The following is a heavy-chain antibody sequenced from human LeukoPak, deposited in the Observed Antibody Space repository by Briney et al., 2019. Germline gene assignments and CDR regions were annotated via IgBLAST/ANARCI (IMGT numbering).Heavy chain of an antibody. V-gene: IGHV4-30-2*01. CDR3: ARAYQLLPFLDY. J-gene: IGHJ4*02. D-gene: IGHD2-2*01. CDR2: IYHSGST. Sequence: PSETLSLTCTVSGDSISSGGYYWSWIRQPPGKGLEWIGYIYHSGSTYYNPSLKSRVTISVDRSKNQFSLKLNSVTAADTAVYFCARAYQLLPFLDYWGQGTLVTVSS. CDR1: GDSISSGGYY.